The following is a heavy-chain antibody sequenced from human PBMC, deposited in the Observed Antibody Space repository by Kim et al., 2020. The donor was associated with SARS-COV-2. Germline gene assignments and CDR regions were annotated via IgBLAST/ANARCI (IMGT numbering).Heavy chain of an antibody. Sequence: ASVKVSCKASGYTFTSYGISWVRQAPGQGLEWMGWISAYNGNTNYAQKLQGRVTMTTDTSTSTAYMELRSLRSDDTAVYYCAIAVVAATLDYYYYGMDVWGQGTTVTVSS. D-gene: IGHD2-15*01. CDR3: AIAVVAATLDYYYYGMDV. V-gene: IGHV1-18*04. CDR1: GYTFTSYG. J-gene: IGHJ6*02. CDR2: ISAYNGNT.